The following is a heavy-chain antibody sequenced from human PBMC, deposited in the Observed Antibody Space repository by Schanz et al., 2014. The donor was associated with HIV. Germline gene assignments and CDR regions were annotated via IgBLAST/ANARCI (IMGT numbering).Heavy chain of an antibody. CDR2: AHHSGST. V-gene: IGHV4-39*01. J-gene: IGHJ5*02. Sequence: QLQLQESGPGLVKPSETLSLTCTVSGDSISGGTYYWGWIRQPPGKGLEWIGSAHHSGSTYYTPSLKSRVTISVDPSKKQFSLNLDSVTAADTAVYYCARGIRQSRRDCRSPNCNTGWFDPWGQGTLVTVSS. D-gene: IGHD2-2*02. CDR3: ARGIRQSRRDCRSPNCNTGWFDP. CDR1: GDSISGGTYY.